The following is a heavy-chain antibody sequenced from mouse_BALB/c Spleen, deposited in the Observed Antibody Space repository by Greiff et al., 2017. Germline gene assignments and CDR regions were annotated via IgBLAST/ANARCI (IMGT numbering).Heavy chain of an antibody. CDR2: INPNNGGT. CDR1: GYTFTDYN. J-gene: IGHJ3*01. D-gene: IGHD3-2*01. Sequence: VQLQQSGPELVKPGASVKIPCKASGYTFTDYNMDWVKQSHGKSLEWIGDINPNNGGTIYNQKFKGKATLTVDKSSSTAYMELRSLTSEDTAVYYCVRNRQLGYCALGYWGQGTPVTVSA. CDR3: VRNRQLGYCALGY. V-gene: IGHV1-18*01.